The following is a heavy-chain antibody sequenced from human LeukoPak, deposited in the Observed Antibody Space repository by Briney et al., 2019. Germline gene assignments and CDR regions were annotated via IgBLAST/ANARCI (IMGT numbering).Heavy chain of an antibody. CDR1: GDSVSSNSAA. CDR2: TYYRSKWYN. V-gene: IGHV6-1*01. D-gene: IGHD6-13*01. Sequence: SQTLSVTCVISGDSVSSNSAASNWIRQSPSRGLEWLGRTYYRSKWYNDYAVSVNSRITINPDTSKNQFSLQLNSVTPEETAVYYCATDRGSSTYFDYWGQGTLVTVSS. CDR3: ATDRGSSTYFDY. J-gene: IGHJ4*02.